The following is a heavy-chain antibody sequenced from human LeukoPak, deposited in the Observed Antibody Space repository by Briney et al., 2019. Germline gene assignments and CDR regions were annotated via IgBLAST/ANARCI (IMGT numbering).Heavy chain of an antibody. Sequence: SETLSLTCTVSGDSISSYYWSWIRQPPGKGLEWIGDIYNSGSTNYNPSLKSRVTISVDTSKNQFSLKLSSVTAADTAVYYCARVANRGGRGDSYYFDSWGQGTLVTVSS. J-gene: IGHJ4*02. D-gene: IGHD2-21*02. CDR3: ARVANRGGRGDSYYFDS. CDR2: IYNSGST. CDR1: GDSISSYY. V-gene: IGHV4-59*01.